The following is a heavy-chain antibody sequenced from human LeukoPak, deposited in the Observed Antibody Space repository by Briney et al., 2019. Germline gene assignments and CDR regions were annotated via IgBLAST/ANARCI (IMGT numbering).Heavy chain of an antibody. CDR2: IIPILGIA. Sequence: SVKVSCKASGYTFTSYDINWVRQAPGQGLEWMGRIIPILGIANYAQKFQGRVTITADKSTSTAYMELSSLRSEDTAVYYCASPQDYYDSSGPMDVWGQGTTVTVSS. V-gene: IGHV1-69*04. D-gene: IGHD3-22*01. CDR1: GYTFTSYD. J-gene: IGHJ6*02. CDR3: ASPQDYYDSSGPMDV.